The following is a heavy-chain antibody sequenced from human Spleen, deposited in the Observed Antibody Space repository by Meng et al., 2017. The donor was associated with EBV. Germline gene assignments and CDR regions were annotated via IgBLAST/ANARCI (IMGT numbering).Heavy chain of an antibody. J-gene: IGHJ4*02. CDR3: GSFDSGGYSVRHFGY. V-gene: IGHV4-30-4*01. CDR2: VYYIGST. CDR1: GCCLRREVCY. Sequence: QHYCPGAVQPSPTLPHSCACSGCCLRREVCYLSWTLQPPGKGLGWIWFVYYIGSTNYYPSLLSRVTISVATSKNQFPLNLSSVTAADTAVYYCGSFDSGGYSVRHFGYWGQGTLVTVSS. D-gene: IGHD3-22*01.